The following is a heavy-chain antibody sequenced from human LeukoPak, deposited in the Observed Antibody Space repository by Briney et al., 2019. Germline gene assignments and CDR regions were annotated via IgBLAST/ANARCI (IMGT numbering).Heavy chain of an antibody. V-gene: IGHV1-2*02. CDR2: INPNTGST. J-gene: IGHJ4*02. Sequence: GASVKVSCKASGYTFTSYGISWVRQAPGQGLEWMGWINPNTGSTNFAQKFQGRIAMMRATSITTFYMELNSLRSDDTAVYYCARLVAYLFDYWGQGTLVTVSS. D-gene: IGHD5-12*01. CDR3: ARLVAYLFDY. CDR1: GYTFTSYG.